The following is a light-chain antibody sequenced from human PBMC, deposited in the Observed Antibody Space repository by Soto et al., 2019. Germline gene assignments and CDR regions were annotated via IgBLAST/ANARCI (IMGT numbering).Light chain of an antibody. CDR1: SSDIGGYNF. CDR3: SSFTTSSTLVV. J-gene: IGLJ2*01. CDR2: EVN. Sequence: QSALTQPASVSGSPGQSITISCTGTSSDIGGYNFVSWYQHHPGKATKLMIYEVNNRPSGVSSRFSGSKSGNTASLTISGRQTEDEADYYCSSFTTSSTLVVFGGGTQLTVL. V-gene: IGLV2-14*01.